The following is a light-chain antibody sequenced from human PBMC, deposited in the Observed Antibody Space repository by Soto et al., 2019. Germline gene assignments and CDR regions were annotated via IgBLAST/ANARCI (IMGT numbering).Light chain of an antibody. Sequence: IVLTQSPGTLSLSPGERATLSCGASQSINNNFVSWYQKKPGLAPRLLIFDASFRAPGIPDRLSGSGSGNAFTLTITRLEPEDSAVYFCHDTSDAPTFGGGTEVEIK. V-gene: IGKV3D-20*01. CDR1: QSINNNF. CDR2: DAS. CDR3: HDTSDAPT. J-gene: IGKJ4*01.